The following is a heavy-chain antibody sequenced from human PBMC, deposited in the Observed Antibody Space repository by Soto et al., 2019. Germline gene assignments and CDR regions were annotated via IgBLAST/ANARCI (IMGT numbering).Heavy chain of an antibody. J-gene: IGHJ6*02. Sequence: PSETLSLTCTVSGGSISSGGYYWSWIRQHPGKGLEWIGYIYYSGSTYYNPSLKSRVTISVDTSKNQFSLKLSSVTAADTAVYYCARDQDYDFWSGYYTGRSGMDVWGQGTTVTVSS. D-gene: IGHD3-3*01. V-gene: IGHV4-31*03. CDR2: IYYSGST. CDR3: ARDQDYDFWSGYYTGRSGMDV. CDR1: GGSISSGGYY.